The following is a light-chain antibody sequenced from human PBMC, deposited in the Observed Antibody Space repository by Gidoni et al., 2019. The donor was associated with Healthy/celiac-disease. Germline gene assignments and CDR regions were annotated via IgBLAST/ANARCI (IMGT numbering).Light chain of an antibody. CDR1: SSNIGAGYG. J-gene: IGLJ2*01. Sequence: SVLTQPPSVSGSPGQRVTISCAGSSSNIGAGYGVHWYQQLPGTAPKLLIYGNTKRPSGVPDRFSGSKSGTSASLAITGLQAEDEADYYCQSYDSSLSGSGVFGGGTKLTVL. V-gene: IGLV1-40*01. CDR3: QSYDSSLSGSGV. CDR2: GNT.